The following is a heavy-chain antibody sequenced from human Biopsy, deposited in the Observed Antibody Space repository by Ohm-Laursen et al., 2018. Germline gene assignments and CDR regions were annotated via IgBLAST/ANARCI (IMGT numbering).Heavy chain of an antibody. J-gene: IGHJ5*02. Sequence: SDTLSLTCTVSGGSISNYYWSWIRQPAGKGLEWIGRIYSSGSTNYNPSLKSRVTMSVDTSKNQFSLILSSMTAADTAVYYCAREPRIAAVAYFDPWGQGTLATVSS. CDR1: GGSISNYY. V-gene: IGHV4-4*07. D-gene: IGHD6-13*01. CDR2: IYSSGST. CDR3: AREPRIAAVAYFDP.